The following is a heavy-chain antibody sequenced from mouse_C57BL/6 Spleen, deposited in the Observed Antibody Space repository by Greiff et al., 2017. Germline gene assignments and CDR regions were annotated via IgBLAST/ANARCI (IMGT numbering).Heavy chain of an antibody. V-gene: IGHV14-4*01. D-gene: IGHD2-2*01. J-gene: IGHJ4*01. CDR3: TTGDGYDDAMDY. CDR2: IDPENGDT. CDR1: GFNIKDDY. Sequence: EVQLQQSGAELVRPGASVKLSCTASGFNIKDDYMHWVKQRPEQGLEWIGWIDPENGDTEYASKFQGKATITADTSSNTAYLQLSSLTSEDTAVYYCTTGDGYDDAMDYWGQGTSVTVSS.